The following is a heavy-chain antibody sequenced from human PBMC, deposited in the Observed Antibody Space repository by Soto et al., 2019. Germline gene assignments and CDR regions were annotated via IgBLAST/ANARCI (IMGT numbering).Heavy chain of an antibody. J-gene: IGHJ4*02. CDR1: GGTFSSYA. V-gene: IGHV1-69*13. CDR2: IIPIFGTA. D-gene: IGHD3-22*01. CDR3: ARGREYYYDSSGYYYADY. Sequence: SVKVSCKASGGTFSSYAISWVRQAPGQGLEWMGGIIPIFGTANYAQKFQGRVTITADESTSTAYMELSSLRSEDTAVYYCARGREYYYDSSGYYYADYWGQGTLVTVS.